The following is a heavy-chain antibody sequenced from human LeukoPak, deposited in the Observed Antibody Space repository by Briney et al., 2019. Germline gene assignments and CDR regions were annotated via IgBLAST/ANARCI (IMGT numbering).Heavy chain of an antibody. D-gene: IGHD2-15*01. CDR1: GFTFSNYW. CDR3: ARRDCSGGTCYSAY. V-gene: IGHV3-74*03. Sequence: GGSLRLSCAASGFTFSNYWMHWVRQAPGKGLVWVSRINSDGSSTTYADSVKGRFTISRDSAKNTLYLQMNSLRAEDTAVYYCARRDCSGGTCYSAYWGQGTLVTVSS. J-gene: IGHJ4*02. CDR2: INSDGSST.